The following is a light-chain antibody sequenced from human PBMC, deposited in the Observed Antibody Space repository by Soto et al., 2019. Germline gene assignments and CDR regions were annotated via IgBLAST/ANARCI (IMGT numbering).Light chain of an antibody. Sequence: DIQMTQSPSSLSASVGGRVPINCQASQSINNYLNLSQQKPGRAPKILIYDASKLEAGVPSRFSGGGSGTVSTITISRQQPEDIAPYYCQQYDKLPTFGQGTRVEIK. CDR1: QSINNY. J-gene: IGKJ5*01. V-gene: IGKV1-33*01. CDR3: QQYDKLPT. CDR2: DAS.